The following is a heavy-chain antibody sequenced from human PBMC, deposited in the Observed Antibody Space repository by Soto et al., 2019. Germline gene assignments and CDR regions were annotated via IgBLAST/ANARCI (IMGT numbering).Heavy chain of an antibody. J-gene: IGHJ4*01. D-gene: IGHD2-21*02. V-gene: IGHV4-39*01. CDR1: GGSIKNTNYH. CDR2: LYYRGAT. CDR3: FGVMAATLDY. Sequence: ETLSLTCSVSGGSIKNTNYHWGWIRQPPGKGLEWIGALYYRGATDYNPSLKTRVTISVDTSKNLLSLNLSSVTAADTAVYYCFGVMAATLDYWGQGTLVTVSS.